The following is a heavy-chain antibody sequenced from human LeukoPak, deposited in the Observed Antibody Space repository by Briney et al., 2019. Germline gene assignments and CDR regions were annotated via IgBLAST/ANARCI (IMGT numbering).Heavy chain of an antibody. D-gene: IGHD1-1*01. CDR1: GFTVSSNY. J-gene: IGHJ4*02. V-gene: IGHV3-53*01. Sequence: GGSLRLSCAASGFTVSSNYMSWVRQAPGKGLEWVSVIYSGGSTYYADSVKGRFTISRDNSKNTLYLQMNSLSAEDTAVYYCAREERTTDYFDYWGQGTLVTVSS. CDR2: IYSGGST. CDR3: AREERTTDYFDY.